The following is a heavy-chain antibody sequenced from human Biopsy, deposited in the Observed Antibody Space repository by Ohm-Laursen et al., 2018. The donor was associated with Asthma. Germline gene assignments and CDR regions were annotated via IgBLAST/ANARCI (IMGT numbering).Heavy chain of an antibody. D-gene: IGHD3-10*01. Sequence: ASVKVSYKPSGYTFNSAGITWVRRAPGQGLEWMGWISVYNGNTRVAQKLQDRVTMITDTSTSTAYMELRSLRSDDTAVYFCARAVDYSHYYGIDVWGQGTTVTVS. CDR3: ARAVDYSHYYGIDV. J-gene: IGHJ6*02. V-gene: IGHV1-18*01. CDR1: GYTFNSAG. CDR2: ISVYNGNT.